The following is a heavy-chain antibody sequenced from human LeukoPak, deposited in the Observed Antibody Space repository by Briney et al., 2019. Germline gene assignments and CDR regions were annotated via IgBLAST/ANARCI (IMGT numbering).Heavy chain of an antibody. CDR2: IKQDGREK. CDR3: ARVPGVTRYFDS. D-gene: IGHD4-23*01. V-gene: IGHV3-7*01. J-gene: IGHJ4*02. CDR1: GFTFTCCW. Sequence: PGGSLRLSCAASGFTFTCCWMSWVRQTPGKGLEGVASIKQDGREKFYADSVKGRFTISRDNAKNSLYLQVNSLRAEDTAVYYCARVPGVTRYFDSRGQGILVTVSS.